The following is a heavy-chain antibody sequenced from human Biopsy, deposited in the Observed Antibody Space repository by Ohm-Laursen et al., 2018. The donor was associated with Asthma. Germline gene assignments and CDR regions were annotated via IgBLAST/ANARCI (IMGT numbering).Heavy chain of an antibody. D-gene: IGHD3-10*01. CDR3: ARAVDYSHYYGIDV. V-gene: IGHV1-18*01. J-gene: IGHJ6*02. CDR1: DYTFNSAG. Sequence: SVKVSCKTSDYTFNSAGITWVRQAPGQGLEWMGWISVYNGNTKVAQKLQDRVTMITDTSTSTAYMELRSLRSDDTAVYFCARAVDYSHYYGIDVWGQGTMVTVS. CDR2: ISVYNGNT.